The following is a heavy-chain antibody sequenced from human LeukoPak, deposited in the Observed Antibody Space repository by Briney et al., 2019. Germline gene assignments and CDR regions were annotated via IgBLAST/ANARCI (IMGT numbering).Heavy chain of an antibody. D-gene: IGHD3-22*01. CDR2: IDPSDSYT. V-gene: IGHV5-10-1*01. CDR3: AMVYDSSGYYTFDY. CDR1: GYSFTSYW. Sequence: SGESLKISCKCSGYSFTSYWISWVRQMPGKGLEWMGRIDPSDSYTNYSPSFQGHVTISADKSISTAYLQWSILKASDTAMYYCAMVYDSSGYYTFDYWGQGTLVTVSS. J-gene: IGHJ4*02.